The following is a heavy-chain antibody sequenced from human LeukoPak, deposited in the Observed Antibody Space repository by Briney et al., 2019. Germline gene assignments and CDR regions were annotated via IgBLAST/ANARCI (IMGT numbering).Heavy chain of an antibody. V-gene: IGHV3-23*01. CDR1: GFTFSSFD. CDR3: AKEEAVSSWSPFDY. D-gene: IGHD6-13*01. Sequence: EPGGSLRLSCAASGFTFSSFDMHWVRQPTGQGLEWVSGISGNGGSTYYADSVKGRFTISRDNSKNTLYLQVNSLRADDTAVYYCAKEEAVSSWSPFDYWGQGTLVTVSS. CDR2: ISGNGGST. J-gene: IGHJ4*02.